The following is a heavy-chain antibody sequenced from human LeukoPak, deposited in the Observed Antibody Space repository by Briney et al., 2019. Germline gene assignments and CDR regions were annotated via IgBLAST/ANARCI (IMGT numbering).Heavy chain of an antibody. J-gene: IGHJ4*02. CDR1: GFSFSRHW. D-gene: IGHD2-21*01. Sequence: GRSLRLSCEASGFSFSRHWMHWIRQPPGKGLVWVARISDGGSYRSHVGSVEGRFTISRDNVRNILYLHMNDLRGEDTAVYYCASFGISWTSAYWGQGTLVTVSS. CDR2: ISDGGSYR. V-gene: IGHV3-74*01. CDR3: ASFGISWTSAY.